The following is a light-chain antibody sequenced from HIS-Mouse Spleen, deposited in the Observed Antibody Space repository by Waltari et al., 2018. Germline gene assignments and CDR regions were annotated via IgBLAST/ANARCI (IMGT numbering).Light chain of an antibody. V-gene: IGKV1-8*01. CDR2: AAS. J-gene: IGKJ3*01. Sequence: AIRMTQSPSSLSASTGDRVTITCRASQGISSYLAWYQQKPAKAPKLLIYAASTLQSGVPSRFSGSGSGTDFTLTISCLQSEDFATYYCQQYYSYPPFGPGTKVDIK. CDR1: QGISSY. CDR3: QQYYSYPP.